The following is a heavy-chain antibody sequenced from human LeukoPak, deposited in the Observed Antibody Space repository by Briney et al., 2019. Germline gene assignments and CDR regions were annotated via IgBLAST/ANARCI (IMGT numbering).Heavy chain of an antibody. CDR2: IRSSSET. Sequence: GGSLRLSCAASGFIFSQYSMNWVRQAPGKGLEWVSHIRSSSETSYADSVKGRFTISRDNARNSLYLQMNNLRGEDTAIYYCARDAGNSGYGCDLWGQGTLVTVSS. CDR3: ARDAGNSGYGCDL. D-gene: IGHD5-12*01. J-gene: IGHJ5*02. CDR1: GFIFSQYS. V-gene: IGHV3-48*01.